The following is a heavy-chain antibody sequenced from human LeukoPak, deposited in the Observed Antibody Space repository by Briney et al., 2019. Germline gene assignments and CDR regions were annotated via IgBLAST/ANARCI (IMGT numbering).Heavy chain of an antibody. D-gene: IGHD6-19*01. CDR3: ARAGGWYPNAGAFDI. CDR1: GGSVSSGSYY. CDR2: IYYSGST. J-gene: IGHJ3*02. V-gene: IGHV4-61*01. Sequence: KPSETLSLTCTVSGGSVSSGSYYWSWIRQPPGKGLEWIGYIYYSGSTNYNPSLKSRVTISVDTSKNQFSLKLSSVTAADTAVYYCARAGGWYPNAGAFDIWGQGTMVTVSS.